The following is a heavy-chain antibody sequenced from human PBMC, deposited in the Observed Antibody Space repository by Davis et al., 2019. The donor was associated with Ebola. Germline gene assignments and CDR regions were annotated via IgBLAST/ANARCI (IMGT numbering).Heavy chain of an antibody. V-gene: IGHV1-2*02. J-gene: IGHJ6*02. CDR3: ARARFLEWITYHYYYGMDV. Sequence: ASVKVSCKASGYTFTDYYMHWVRQAPGQGLEWMGWINPNSGGTNYAQKFQGRVTMTRDTSISTAYMELSRLRSDDTAVYYCARARFLEWITYHYYYGMDVWGQGTTVTVSS. CDR1: GYTFTDYY. CDR2: INPNSGGT. D-gene: IGHD3-3*01.